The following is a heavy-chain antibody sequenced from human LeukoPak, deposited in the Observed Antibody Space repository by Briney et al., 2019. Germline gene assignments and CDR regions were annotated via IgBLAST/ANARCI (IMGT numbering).Heavy chain of an antibody. J-gene: IGHJ4*02. CDR3: ARSYFDY. CDR1: GGSISSGSYY. Sequence: PSETLSLTCTVSGGSISSGSYYWSWIRQPAGKGLEWIGRIYSSGSTNYNPSLKSRVTISVDTSKNQFSLKLSSVTAADTAAYYCARSYFDYWGQGTLVTVSS. CDR2: IYSSGST. V-gene: IGHV4-61*02.